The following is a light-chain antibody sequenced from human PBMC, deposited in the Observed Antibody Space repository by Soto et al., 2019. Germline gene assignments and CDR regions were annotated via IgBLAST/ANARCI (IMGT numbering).Light chain of an antibody. CDR2: WAS. CDR3: QQYYSIPRT. V-gene: IGKV4-1*01. Sequence: DIVMTQSPDSLAVSLGERATINRKSSQSVLYSSNNKNYLSWYQQKPGQPPKVLIYWASTRESGVPDRFSGSGSGTDFTLTISSLQAEDVAVYYCQQYYSIPRTFGQGTKVEIK. CDR1: QSVLYSSNNKNY. J-gene: IGKJ1*01.